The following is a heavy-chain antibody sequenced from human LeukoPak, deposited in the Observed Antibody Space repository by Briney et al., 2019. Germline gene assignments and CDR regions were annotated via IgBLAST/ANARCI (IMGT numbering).Heavy chain of an antibody. CDR1: GHSNRSWSYL. J-gene: IGHJ4*02. V-gene: IGHV4-39*07. D-gene: IGHD3-10*01. CDR3: ARCNDYYVSGSYYNTFDY. CDR2: LSYSERP. Sequence: WDPLSLLCTVCGHSNRSWSYLWRWLPEPPGEGLERIGSLSYSERPHHHPSPKNRLNIQVHTPENHFSLKLSSLTVGDTAVYDWARCNDYYVSGSYYNTFDYWGQGTLVTVSS.